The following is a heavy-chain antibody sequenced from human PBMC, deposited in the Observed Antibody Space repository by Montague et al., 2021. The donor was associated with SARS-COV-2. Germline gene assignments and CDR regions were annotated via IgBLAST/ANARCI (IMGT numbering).Heavy chain of an antibody. CDR1: APSIGSSNSD. J-gene: IGHJ3*02. Sequence: SETLSLTCTVSAPSIGSSNSDWGWIRQRPGNGLVWIGSVDYSGSTYYNPSLKSRVTISVDTSKNQFSLKLSSVTAADTAVYYCASPTYYYDSSGSDAFDIWGQGTMVTVSS. CDR2: VDYSGST. CDR3: ASPTYYYDSSGSDAFDI. V-gene: IGHV4-39*01. D-gene: IGHD3-22*01.